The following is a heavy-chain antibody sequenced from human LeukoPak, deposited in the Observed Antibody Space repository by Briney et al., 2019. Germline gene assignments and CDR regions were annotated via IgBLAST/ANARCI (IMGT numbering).Heavy chain of an antibody. CDR3: ARSPYSAYANSDY. CDR2: INPNSGGT. D-gene: IGHD5-12*01. Sequence: GASVKVSCKASGYTFTAYYMRWVRQAPGQGLEWMGWINPNSGGTNYAQKFQGRVTMTRDTSINTIYMELSRLRSDDTAVYYCARSPYSAYANSDYWGQGTLVTVSS. CDR1: GYTFTAYY. V-gene: IGHV1-2*02. J-gene: IGHJ4*02.